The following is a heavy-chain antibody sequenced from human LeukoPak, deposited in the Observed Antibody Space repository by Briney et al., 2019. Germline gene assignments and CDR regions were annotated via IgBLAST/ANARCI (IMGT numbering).Heavy chain of an antibody. D-gene: IGHD1-26*01. CDR2: LYYTGTT. V-gene: IGHV4-39*01. J-gene: IGHJ4*02. Sequence: YPSETLSLTCTVSGVSISSSSFYWGWIRQPPGKGLEWIGSLYYTGTTYYNPSLKSRVTISVDTSKNQFSLKLSSVTAADTAVYYCVRRDGSYFDYWGQGTLVTVSS. CDR3: VRRDGSYFDY. CDR1: GVSISSSSFY.